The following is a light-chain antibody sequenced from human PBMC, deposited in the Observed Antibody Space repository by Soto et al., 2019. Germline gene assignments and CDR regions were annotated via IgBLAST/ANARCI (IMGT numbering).Light chain of an antibody. CDR3: SSYTSSSTV. V-gene: IGLV2-14*01. J-gene: IGLJ2*01. CDR2: DVS. Sequence: QSALTQPASVSGSPGQSITISCTGTSSDVGGHNYVSWYQQHPGKAPKLMIYDVSNRPSGVSNRFSGSKSGNTASLTISGLQAEDEADYYCSSYTSSSTVFGGGTKVTVL. CDR1: SSDVGGHNY.